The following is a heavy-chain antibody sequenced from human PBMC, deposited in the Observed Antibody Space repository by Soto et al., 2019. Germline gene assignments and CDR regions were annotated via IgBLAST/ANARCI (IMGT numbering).Heavy chain of an antibody. CDR1: GGTFSSYR. CDR3: ARGFPYDLVRSLDS. Sequence: SVKVSCKASGGTFSSYRINWVRQAPGQGLEWVGGIVPIYRTADYAQKFQDRVTMTTDTSMNTAYMELTTLTYDDTAVYYCARGFPYDLVRSLDSWGQGTLVTVSS. D-gene: IGHD3-16*01. V-gene: IGHV1-69*05. CDR2: IVPIYRTA. J-gene: IGHJ4*02.